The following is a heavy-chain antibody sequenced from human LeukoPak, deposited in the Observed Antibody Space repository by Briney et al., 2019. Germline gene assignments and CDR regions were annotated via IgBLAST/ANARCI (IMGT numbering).Heavy chain of an antibody. V-gene: IGHV3-74*01. CDR2: INSDGSST. Sequence: GGSLRLSCAASGFTFSSYWMHWVRQAPGKGLVWVSRINSDGSSTSYADSVKGRFTISRDNAKNTLYLQMNSLRAEDTAVYYCARASYCGGDCYSWVAYYYYYGMDVWGQGTTVTVSS. J-gene: IGHJ6*02. CDR1: GFTFSSYW. D-gene: IGHD2-21*02. CDR3: ARASYCGGDCYSWVAYYYYYGMDV.